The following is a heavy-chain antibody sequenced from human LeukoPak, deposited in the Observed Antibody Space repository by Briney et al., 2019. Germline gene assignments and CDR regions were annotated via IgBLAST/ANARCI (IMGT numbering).Heavy chain of an antibody. J-gene: IGHJ3*02. CDR2: ISWNSGSI. CDR1: GYTFDDYA. D-gene: IGHD2-2*03. CDR3: ARDGGWINGGAFDI. Sequence: GRSLRLSCAASGYTFDDYAMHWVQQAPGKGLEWVSGISWNSGSIGYADSVKGRFTISRGNAKNTLYLQMNSLRAEDTAVYYCARDGGWINGGAFDIWGQGTMVTVSS. V-gene: IGHV3-9*01.